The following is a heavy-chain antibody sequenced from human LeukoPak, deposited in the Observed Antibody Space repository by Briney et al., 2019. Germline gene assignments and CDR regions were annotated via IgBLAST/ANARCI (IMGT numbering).Heavy chain of an antibody. CDR1: GGSFSGYY. CDR2: INHSGST. V-gene: IGHV4-34*01. Sequence: SETLSLTCAVYGGSFSGYYWSWIRQPPGKGLEWIGEINHSGSTNYNPSLKSRVTISVDTSKNQFSLKLSSVTAADTAVYYCARGPGWFDYWGQGTLVTVSS. J-gene: IGHJ4*02. D-gene: IGHD2-15*01. CDR3: ARGPGWFDY.